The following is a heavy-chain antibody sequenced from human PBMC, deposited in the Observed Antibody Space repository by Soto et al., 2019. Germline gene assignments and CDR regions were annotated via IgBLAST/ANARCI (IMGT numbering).Heavy chain of an antibody. CDR3: ARRGELLTTRPGNYFDY. CDR1: GLTFSTYF. D-gene: IGHD2-21*02. V-gene: IGHV3-23*01. J-gene: IGHJ4*02. Sequence: EVQLLESGGGLVQPGGSLRLSCTASGLTFSTYFISWVRQAPGKGLEWVSSMSISGGLTYYADSVKGRFTISRDNSKNTLFLQINSLRAEDTAVYYCARRGELLTTRPGNYFDYWGQGILVTVSS. CDR2: MSISGGLT.